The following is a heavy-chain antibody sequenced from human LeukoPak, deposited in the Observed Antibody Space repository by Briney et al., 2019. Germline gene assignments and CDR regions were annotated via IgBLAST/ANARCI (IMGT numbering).Heavy chain of an antibody. CDR3: AKDHARYYYGSGSPGGYFDY. Sequence: SGGSLRLSCAASGFTFSSYAMSWVRQAPGKGLEWVSAISGSGSSTYYADSVKGRFTISRDNSKNTLYVQMNSLRGEDTAVYYCAKDHARYYYGSGSPGGYFDYWGQGTLVTVSS. CDR1: GFTFSSYA. D-gene: IGHD3-10*01. V-gene: IGHV3-23*01. J-gene: IGHJ4*02. CDR2: ISGSGSST.